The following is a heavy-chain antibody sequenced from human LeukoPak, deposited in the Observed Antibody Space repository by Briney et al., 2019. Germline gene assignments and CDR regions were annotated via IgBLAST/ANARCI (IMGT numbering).Heavy chain of an antibody. J-gene: IGHJ4*02. CDR1: GFTFGDYA. CDR3: TRDAFGYCSGGSCRETSYFDY. CDR2: IRSKAYGGTT. D-gene: IGHD2-15*01. Sequence: GVLRLSCTASGFTFGDYAMSWVRQAPGKGLEWVGFIRSKAYGGTTEYAASVKGRFTISRDDSKSIAYLQMNSLKTEDTAVYYCTRDAFGYCSGGSCRETSYFDYWGQGTLVTVSS. V-gene: IGHV3-49*04.